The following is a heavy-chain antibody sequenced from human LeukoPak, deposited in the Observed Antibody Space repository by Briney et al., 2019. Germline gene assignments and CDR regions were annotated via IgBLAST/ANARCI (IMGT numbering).Heavy chain of an antibody. V-gene: IGHV3-48*02. D-gene: IGHD4-17*01. CDR2: ISSSSSTI. CDR3: ARVHDYGDYYYGMDV. J-gene: IGHJ6*02. CDR1: GFTFSSYS. Sequence: PGGSLRLSCAASGFTFSSYSMTWVRQAPGKGLEWVSYISSSSSTIYYADSVKGRFTISRDNAKNSLYLQMNSLRDEDTAVYYCARVHDYGDYYYGMDVWGQGTTVTVSS.